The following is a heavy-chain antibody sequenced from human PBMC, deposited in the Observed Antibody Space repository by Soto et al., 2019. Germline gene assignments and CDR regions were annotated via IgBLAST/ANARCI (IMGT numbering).Heavy chain of an antibody. CDR3: ARQPSTWYYYDSSGYTDAFDI. CDR1: GYSFTSYW. Sequence: GESLKISCKGSGYSFTSYWIGWVRQMPGKGLEWMGIIYPGDSDTRYSPSFQGQVTISADKSISTAYLQWSSLKASDTAMYYCARQPSTWYYYDSSGYTDAFDIWGQGTMVTVSS. CDR2: IYPGDSDT. D-gene: IGHD3-22*01. J-gene: IGHJ3*02. V-gene: IGHV5-51*01.